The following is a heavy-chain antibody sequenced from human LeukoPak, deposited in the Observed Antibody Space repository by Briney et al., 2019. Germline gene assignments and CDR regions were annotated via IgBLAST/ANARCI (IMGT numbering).Heavy chain of an antibody. J-gene: IGHJ5*01. CDR1: GGSVSSGYFY. CDR2: VYYIGTT. Sequence: SETPSLICTVSGGSVSSGYFYWSWVRQTPGKRLEWIGNVYYIGTTDFNSSFKSRVTISGDTSKNQYSLEMRSVTAADTAVYYCARNTTSSPWFDSWGQGILVTVSS. D-gene: IGHD2/OR15-2a*01. V-gene: IGHV4-61*01. CDR3: ARNTTSSPWFDS.